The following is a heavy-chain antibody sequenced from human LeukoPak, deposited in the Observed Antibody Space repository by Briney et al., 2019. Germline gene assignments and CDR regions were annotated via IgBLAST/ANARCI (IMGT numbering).Heavy chain of an antibody. J-gene: IGHJ3*02. D-gene: IGHD3-10*01. V-gene: IGHV3-23*01. CDR3: AKDATITMVRGFQPPDAFDI. Sequence: ETLSLTCTVSGGPISSYYWSWVRQAPGKGLEWVSAISGSGGSTYYADSVKGRFTISRDNSKNTLYLQMNSLRAEDTAVYYCAKDATITMVRGFQPPDAFDIWGQGTMVTVSS. CDR2: ISGSGGST. CDR1: GGPISSYY.